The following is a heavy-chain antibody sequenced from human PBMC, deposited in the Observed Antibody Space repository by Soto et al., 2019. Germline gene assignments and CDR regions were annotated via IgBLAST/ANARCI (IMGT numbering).Heavy chain of an antibody. Sequence: QVHLVQSGAEVKKPGASVKVSCQGSGYAFTTYGITWVRQAPGQGLEWMGWISAHNGNTNYAQKRQGRVTVTRDTSTSTAYMELRSLRYDDTAVYYCARGRYGDYWRQGALVTVSS. CDR2: ISAHNGNT. CDR3: ARGRYGDY. J-gene: IGHJ4*02. CDR1: GYAFTTYG. D-gene: IGHD1-1*01. V-gene: IGHV1-18*01.